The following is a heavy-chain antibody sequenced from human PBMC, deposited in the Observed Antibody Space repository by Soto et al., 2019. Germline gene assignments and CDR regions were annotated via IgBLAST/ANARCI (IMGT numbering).Heavy chain of an antibody. CDR2: INHSGST. V-gene: IGHV4-34*01. CDR3: ARLGXSWQWERIRHYYYGMDV. Sequence: SETLSLTCAVYGGSFSCYYWSWIRQPPGKGLEWIGEINHSGSTNYNPSLKSRVTISVDTSKNQFSLKLSSVTAADTAVYYCARLGXSWQWERIRHYYYGMDVWGQGTTVTVSS. J-gene: IGHJ6*02. CDR1: GGSFSCYY. D-gene: IGHD1-26*01.